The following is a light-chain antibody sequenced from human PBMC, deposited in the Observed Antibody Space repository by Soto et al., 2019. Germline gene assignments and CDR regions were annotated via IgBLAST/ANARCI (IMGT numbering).Light chain of an antibody. CDR2: DAS. Sequence: EIVLTQSPGTLSLSPGERATLSCRASQSVSSSYLGWYQQKPGQAPRLLIYDASSRATGIPDRFSGSGSGTDFTLTISRLEPEDFAVYYCQQYGSSPTYTFGQGTKLEIK. CDR3: QQYGSSPTYT. V-gene: IGKV3-20*01. CDR1: QSVSSSY. J-gene: IGKJ2*01.